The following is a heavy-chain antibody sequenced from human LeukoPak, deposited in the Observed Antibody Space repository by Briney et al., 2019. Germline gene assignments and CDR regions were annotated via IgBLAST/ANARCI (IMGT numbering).Heavy chain of an antibody. Sequence: PGGSLRLSCAASGFTFSSYWMSWVRQAPGKGLEWVANIKKDGNEKYYVDSVKGRFTISRDSAKKSLYLQMNSLRAEDTAVYYCARHLSGITGYTYGRGIDYWGQGTLLTVSS. J-gene: IGHJ4*02. CDR1: GFTFSSYW. CDR3: ARHLSGITGYTYGRGIDY. D-gene: IGHD5-18*01. V-gene: IGHV3-7*01. CDR2: IKKDGNEK.